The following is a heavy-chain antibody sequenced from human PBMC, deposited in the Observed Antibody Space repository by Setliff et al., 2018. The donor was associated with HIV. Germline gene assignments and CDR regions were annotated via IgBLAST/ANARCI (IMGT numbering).Heavy chain of an antibody. V-gene: IGHV1-46*01. CDR3: ARPYSGHAPYYYGMDV. J-gene: IGHJ6*02. D-gene: IGHD5-12*01. Sequence: ASVKVSCKASGFTFPSYGITWVRQAPGQGLEWMGIINPSGAITNYAQNFQGRVTMTGDTSTNTVYMELSSLRSEDTAVYYCARPYSGHAPYYYGMDVWGQGTTVTVS. CDR1: GFTFPSYG. CDR2: INPSGAIT.